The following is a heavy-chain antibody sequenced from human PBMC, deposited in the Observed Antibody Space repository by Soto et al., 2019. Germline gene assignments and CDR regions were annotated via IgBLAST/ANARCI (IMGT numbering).Heavy chain of an antibody. CDR2: INHSGST. D-gene: IGHD3-10*01. J-gene: IGHJ3*02. V-gene: IGHV4-34*01. CDR1: GGSFSGYY. CDR3: VRGSRMVYYGSGSFSDAFDI. Sequence: SETLSLTCAVYGGSFSGYYWSWIRQPPGKGLEWIGEINHSGSTNYNPSLKSRVTISVDTSKNQFSLKLSSVTAADTAVYYCVRGSRMVYYGSGSFSDAFDIWGQGTMVTVSS.